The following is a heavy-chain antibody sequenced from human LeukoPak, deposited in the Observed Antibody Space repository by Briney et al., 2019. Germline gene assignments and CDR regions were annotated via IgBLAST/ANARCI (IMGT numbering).Heavy chain of an antibody. CDR3: ASRERGDSYGPVDY. Sequence: GASVKVSCKASGGTFSSYAISWVRQAPGQGLEWMGGIIPIFGTANYAQKFQGRVTITTDESTSTAYMELSSLRSEDTAVYYCASRERGDSYGPVDYWGQGTLVTVSS. J-gene: IGHJ4*02. V-gene: IGHV1-69*05. D-gene: IGHD5-18*01. CDR1: GGTFSSYA. CDR2: IIPIFGTA.